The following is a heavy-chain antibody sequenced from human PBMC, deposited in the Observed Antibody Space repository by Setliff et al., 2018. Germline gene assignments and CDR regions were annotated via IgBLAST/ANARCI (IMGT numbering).Heavy chain of an antibody. CDR1: GYTFRNYA. CDR2: ISVYNGDT. D-gene: IGHD5-18*01. J-gene: IGHJ4*02. CDR3: ARAPSVELVTIRTNSWFTY. V-gene: IGHV1-18*01. Sequence: ASVKVSCKASGYTFRNYAFAWVRQAPGQGLEWVGWISVYNGDTNCAQKFQGRVTLTTDTSTSTAYMELRSLTSDDSAFYYCARAPSVELVTIRTNSWFTYWGQGTLVTVSS.